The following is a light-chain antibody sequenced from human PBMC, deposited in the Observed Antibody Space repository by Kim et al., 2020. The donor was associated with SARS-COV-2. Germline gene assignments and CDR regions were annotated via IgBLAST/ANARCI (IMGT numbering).Light chain of an antibody. CDR1: QSTRSW. CDR3: QQYNSYYT. CDR2: KAS. J-gene: IGKJ2*01. V-gene: IGKV1-5*03. Sequence: LSTAVGDRDTITCRARQSTRSWLAWYQQKPGKAHKLLIYKASSLESGVPSRFSGSVSGTEFTLTISRLQPDDFATYYCQQYNSYYTFGQGTKLEI.